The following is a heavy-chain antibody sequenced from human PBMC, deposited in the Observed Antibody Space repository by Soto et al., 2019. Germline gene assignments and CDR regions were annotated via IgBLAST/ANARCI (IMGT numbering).Heavy chain of an antibody. V-gene: IGHV3-7*03. J-gene: IGHJ4*02. CDR2: IKQDGSEK. CDR1: GFTFSSYW. CDR3: AKNKLGGVDFFDY. Sequence: EVQLVESGGGLVQPGGSLRLSCTASGFTFSSYWMRWVRQAPGKGLEWVANIKQDGSEKFYVDSVKGRFTISRDNAQNSLYLQMNSLRAEDTAVSFCAKNKLGGVDFFDYWGQGTLVTVSS. D-gene: IGHD3-16*01.